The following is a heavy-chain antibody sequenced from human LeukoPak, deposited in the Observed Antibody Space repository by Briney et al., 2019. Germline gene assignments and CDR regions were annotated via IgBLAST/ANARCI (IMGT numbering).Heavy chain of an antibody. CDR3: VRLRRNSDTSGFYYYYDF. V-gene: IGHV3-21*01. CDR1: GYTFSSYS. Sequence: PGGSLRHSCAASGYTFSSYSINWVRQAPGKGLEWVSSISVRSNYIYYADSVRGRFRISRDDARDSLYLQMNSLRAEDTAVYYCVRLRRNSDTSGFYYYYDFWGQGTLVIVSS. CDR2: ISVRSNYI. D-gene: IGHD3-22*01. J-gene: IGHJ4*02.